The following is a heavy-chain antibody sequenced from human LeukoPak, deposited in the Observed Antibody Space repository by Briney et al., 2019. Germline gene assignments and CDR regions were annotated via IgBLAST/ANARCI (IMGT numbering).Heavy chain of an antibody. CDR2: TYASGSA. CDR3: AWGVWSSESNWFDP. J-gene: IGHJ5*02. Sequence: PSETLSLTCSVSGGSISSGNYYWSWLRQPAGKGLEWIGRTYASGSATYNPSLKSRVTISVDKSKNQFSLKLNAVTAADTAVYYCAWGVWSSESNWFDPWGQGTLATVSS. V-gene: IGHV4-61*02. CDR1: GGSISSGNYY. D-gene: IGHD1-26*01.